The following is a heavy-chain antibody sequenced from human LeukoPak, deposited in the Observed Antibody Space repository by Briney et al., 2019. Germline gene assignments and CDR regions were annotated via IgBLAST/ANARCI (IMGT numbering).Heavy chain of an antibody. Sequence: GGSLRLSCAASGSTFSSYAMSWVRQAPGKGLEWVSAISGSGGSTYYADSVKGRFTISRDNSKNTLYLQMNSLRAEDTAVYYCAKIPTVTTYFDYWGQGTLVTVSS. V-gene: IGHV3-23*01. CDR3: AKIPTVTTYFDY. CDR2: ISGSGGST. J-gene: IGHJ4*02. D-gene: IGHD4-17*01. CDR1: GSTFSSYA.